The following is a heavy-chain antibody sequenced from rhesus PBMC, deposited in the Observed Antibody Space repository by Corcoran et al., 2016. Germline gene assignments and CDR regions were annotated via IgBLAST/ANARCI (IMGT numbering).Heavy chain of an antibody. Sequence: QVQLQESGPAVVKPSETLSLTCAVSGGSISSSNWWSWIRQSQGKGLEWIGGIYGSGGSTEYNPTRKSRVTISIDTSKNQFSLKLSSETAADAAVYYGVRRVPGYSMVYWGQGVLVTVSS. D-gene: IGHD5-30*01. J-gene: IGHJ4*01. CDR2: IYGSGGST. V-gene: IGHV4-93*02. CDR1: GGSISSSNW. CDR3: VRRVPGYSMVY.